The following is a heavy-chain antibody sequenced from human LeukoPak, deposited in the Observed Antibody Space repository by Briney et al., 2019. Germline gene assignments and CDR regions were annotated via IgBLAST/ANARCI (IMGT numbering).Heavy chain of an antibody. CDR3: AKLQEGYYYDSSGYPNY. V-gene: IGHV3-23*01. Sequence: GGSLRLSCAASGFTFSSYAMSWVRPAPGKGLEWVSAISGSGGSTYYAHSVKGRFTISRDNSKNTLYLQMNSLRAEDTAVYYWAKLQEGYYYDSSGYPNYWGQGTLVTVSS. D-gene: IGHD3-22*01. CDR1: GFTFSSYA. CDR2: ISGSGGST. J-gene: IGHJ4*02.